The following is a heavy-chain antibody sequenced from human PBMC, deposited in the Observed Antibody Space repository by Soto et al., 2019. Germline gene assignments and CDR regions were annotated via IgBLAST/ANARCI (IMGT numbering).Heavy chain of an antibody. D-gene: IGHD3-3*01. J-gene: IGHJ1*01. CDR1: GYTFTSYG. CDR3: ARVETDYDFWSGYPPRYFQH. Sequence: ASVKVSCKASGYTFTSYGISWVRQAPGQGLEWMGWISAYNGNTNYAQKLQGRVTMTTDTSTSTAYMELRSLRSDDTAVYYCARVETDYDFWSGYPPRYFQHWGQGTLVTSPQ. CDR2: ISAYNGNT. V-gene: IGHV1-18*01.